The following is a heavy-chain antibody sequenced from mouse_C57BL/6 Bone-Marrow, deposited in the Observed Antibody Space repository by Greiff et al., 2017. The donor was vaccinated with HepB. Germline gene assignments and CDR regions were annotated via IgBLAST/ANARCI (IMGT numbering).Heavy chain of an antibody. D-gene: IGHD1-1*01. CDR1: GISITTGNYR. V-gene: IGHV3-5*01. Sequence: EVQLQQSGPGLVKPSQTVFLTCTVTGISITTGNYRWSWIRQFPGNKLEWIGYIYYSGTITYNPSLTSRTTITRDTPKNQFFLEMNSLTAEDTATYYCARESSHYYGSSYRYFDYWGQGTTLTVSS. CDR3: ARESSHYYGSSYRYFDY. J-gene: IGHJ2*01. CDR2: IYYSGTI.